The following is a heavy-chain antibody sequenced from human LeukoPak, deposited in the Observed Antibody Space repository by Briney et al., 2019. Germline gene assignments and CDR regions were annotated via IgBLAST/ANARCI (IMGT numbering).Heavy chain of an antibody. CDR3: ARSAVDLEWLSRFDY. D-gene: IGHD3-3*01. J-gene: IGHJ4*02. CDR1: GGTFSSYA. V-gene: IGHV1-69*05. Sequence: GASVKVSCKASGGTFSSYAISWVRQAPGQGLEWMGGIIPIFGTANYAQKFQGRVTITTDESTSTAYMELSSLRSEDTAVYYCARSAVDLEWLSRFDYWGQGTLVTVSS. CDR2: IIPIFGTA.